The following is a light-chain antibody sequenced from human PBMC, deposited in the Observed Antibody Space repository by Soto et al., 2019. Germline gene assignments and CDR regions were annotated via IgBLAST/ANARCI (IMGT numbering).Light chain of an antibody. V-gene: IGKV3-15*01. CDR3: QQYGSSPPLT. J-gene: IGKJ4*01. CDR1: QSLGST. CDR2: AAS. Sequence: VMTQSPATLSVSPGERATLYCRASQSLGSTLAGYHQKPGQAPPLVLYAASTRASDFPARFSGSGSGTAFTLTIIRLEPEDFVVYYCQQYGSSPPLTFGGGTKVDI.